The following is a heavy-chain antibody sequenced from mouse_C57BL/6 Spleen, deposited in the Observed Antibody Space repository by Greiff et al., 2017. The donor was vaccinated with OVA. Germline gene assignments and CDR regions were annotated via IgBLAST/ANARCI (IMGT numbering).Heavy chain of an antibody. V-gene: IGHV1-59*01. Sequence: QVQLQQPGAELVRPGTSVKLSCKASGYTFTSYWMHWVKQRPGQGLEWIGVIDPSDSYTNYNQKFKGKATLTVDTSSSTAYMQLSSLTSEDSAVYYCARRWDYGSSWYFDVWGTGTTVTVSS. D-gene: IGHD1-1*01. CDR2: IDPSDSYT. CDR1: GYTFTSYW. CDR3: ARRWDYGSSWYFDV. J-gene: IGHJ1*03.